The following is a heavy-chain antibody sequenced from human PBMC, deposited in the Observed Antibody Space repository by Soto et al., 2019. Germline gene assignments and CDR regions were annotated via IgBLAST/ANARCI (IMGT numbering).Heavy chain of an antibody. CDR2: ISYDGSNK. CDR3: ARAYCSSTSCYCDY. J-gene: IGHJ4*02. Sequence: QVQLVESGGGVVQPGRSLRLSCAASGFTFSSYGMHWVRQAPGKGLEWVAVISYDGSNKYYADSVKGRFTISRDNSKNTLYLQMNSLRAEDTAVYYCARAYCSSTSCYCDYWCQGTLVTVSS. D-gene: IGHD2-2*01. CDR1: GFTFSSYG. V-gene: IGHV3-30*03.